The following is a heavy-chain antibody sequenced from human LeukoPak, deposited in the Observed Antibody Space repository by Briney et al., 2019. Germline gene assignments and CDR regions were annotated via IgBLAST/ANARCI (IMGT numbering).Heavy chain of an antibody. CDR1: GYTSDFMKYG. CDR2: ISAYNGNT. V-gene: IGHV1-18*01. Sequence: AAVKVSCKTSGYTSDFMKYGVAWVRQAPGQGLEWMGWISAYNGNTNYAQKLQGRVTMTTDTSTSTAYMELRSLRSDDTAVYYCAREDSSSSGAFDIWGQGTMVTVSS. CDR3: AREDSSSSGAFDI. D-gene: IGHD6-6*01. J-gene: IGHJ3*02.